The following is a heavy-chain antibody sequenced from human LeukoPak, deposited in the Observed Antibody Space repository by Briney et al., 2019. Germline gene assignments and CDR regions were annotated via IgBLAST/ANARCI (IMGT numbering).Heavy chain of an antibody. V-gene: IGHV1-3*03. J-gene: IGHJ4*02. D-gene: IGHD6-19*01. CDR2: INAGNGNT. CDR3: ARGTGRYSIGWYSGDYFDY. CDR1: GYTFTSYA. Sequence: ASVKVSCKASGYTFTSYAMHWVRQAPGQRLEWMGWINAGNGNTKYSQEFQGRVTITRDTSASTAYMELSSLRSDDMAVYYCARGTGRYSIGWYSGDYFDYWGQGTLVTVSS.